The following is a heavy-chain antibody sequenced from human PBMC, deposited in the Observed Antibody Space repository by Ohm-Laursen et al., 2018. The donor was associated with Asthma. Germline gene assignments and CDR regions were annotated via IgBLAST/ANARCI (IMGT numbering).Heavy chain of an antibody. D-gene: IGHD2-15*01. V-gene: IGHV1-46*01. CDR2: INPSGGST. J-gene: IGHJ4*02. Sequence: SVKVSCKASGYTFTSYYMHWVRQAPGQGLEWMGIINPSGGSTSYAQKFQGRVTMTRDTSTSTAYMELSSLRSEDTAVYYCARDEKTYCSGGSCYNYWGQGTLVTVSS. CDR1: GYTFTSYY. CDR3: ARDEKTYCSGGSCYNY.